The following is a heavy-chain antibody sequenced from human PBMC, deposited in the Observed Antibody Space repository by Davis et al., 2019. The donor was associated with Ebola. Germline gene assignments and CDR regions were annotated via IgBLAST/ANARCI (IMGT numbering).Heavy chain of an antibody. CDR3: ARDPLIIGDATTDS. CDR1: GFSFSDYW. V-gene: IGHV3-74*01. Sequence: PGGSLRLSCAASGFSFSDYWINWIRQVPGKGLVWVSRTRGDGSQTAYADPVKGRFTISRDNTKNSLFLQMNSLRADDTAVYYCARDPLIIGDATTDSWGQGTLVTVSS. D-gene: IGHD2/OR15-2a*01. J-gene: IGHJ5*01. CDR2: TRGDGSQT.